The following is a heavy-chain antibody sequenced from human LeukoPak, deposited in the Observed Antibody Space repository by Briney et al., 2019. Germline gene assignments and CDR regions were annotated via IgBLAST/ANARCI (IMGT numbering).Heavy chain of an antibody. Sequence: GGSLRLSCAASVCIFNSFSMSWVRQAPWKGLEWILTFSGSGSRTSYADSVKGRFTISRDNSKNTLYLQMKSLRAEDTAVYYCAKSALAAGVAHYYDSSGSFDYWGQGTLVTVSS. J-gene: IGHJ4*02. CDR3: AKSALAAGVAHYYDSSGSFDY. V-gene: IGHV3-23*01. CDR1: VCIFNSFS. CDR2: FSGSGSRT. D-gene: IGHD3-22*01.